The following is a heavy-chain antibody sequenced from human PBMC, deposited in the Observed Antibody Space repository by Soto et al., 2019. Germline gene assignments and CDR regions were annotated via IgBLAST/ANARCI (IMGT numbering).Heavy chain of an antibody. CDR1: GGTFSSYA. Sequence: QVQLVQSGAEVKKPGSSVKVSCKASGGTFSSYAISWVRQAPGQGLEWMGGIIPIFGTANYAQKFQGRVTITADESTSTAYMELSSLRSEDTAVYYCAGGGVSRVLMVYALDYWGQGSLVTVSS. CDR3: AGGGVSRVLMVYALDY. J-gene: IGHJ4*02. D-gene: IGHD2-8*01. CDR2: IIPIFGTA. V-gene: IGHV1-69*01.